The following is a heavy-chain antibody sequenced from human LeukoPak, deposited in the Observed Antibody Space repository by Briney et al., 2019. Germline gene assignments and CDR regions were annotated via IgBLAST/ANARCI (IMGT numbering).Heavy chain of an antibody. D-gene: IGHD2-2*01. V-gene: IGHV3-30-3*01. Sequence: GGSLRLSCAASGFTFSNYAIHWVRQAPGKGLEWAALISKDGTGTYYPDSVKGRFTISRDNSKYTLYLQMNSLRTEDTAMYYCAILGYSSSVFDCWGQGTLVTVSS. CDR2: ISKDGTGT. CDR3: AILGYSSSVFDC. CDR1: GFTFSNYA. J-gene: IGHJ4*02.